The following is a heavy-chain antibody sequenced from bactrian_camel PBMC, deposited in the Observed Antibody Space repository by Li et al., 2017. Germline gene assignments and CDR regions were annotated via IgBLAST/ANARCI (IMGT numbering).Heavy chain of an antibody. D-gene: IGHD5*01. V-gene: IGHV3S1*01. Sequence: HVQLVESGGGSVQAGGSLRLSCETSLNPDGRYCLGWIRQVPGKEREGVALIWTGDHSTYYLDSVKGRFTISLDVAKNTLYLQMNSLRPEDTAMYYCAYDLPRYCDLKVRTTRTRKYGQGTQVTVS. CDR2: IWTGDHST. CDR1: LNPDGRYC. J-gene: IGHJ4*01.